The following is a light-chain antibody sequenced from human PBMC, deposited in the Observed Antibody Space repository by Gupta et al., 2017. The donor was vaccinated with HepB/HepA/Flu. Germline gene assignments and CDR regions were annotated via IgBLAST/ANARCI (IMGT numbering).Light chain of an antibody. CDR1: QSVNYW. J-gene: IGKJ1*01. V-gene: IGKV1-5*03. Sequence: DIQMTQSPSTLSASAGDRVTITCRARQSVNYWLAWFQKKPGTAPKVLISKASRLESGVPSRFSGSGSGTEFTLTISSLQPDDFATYYCQHDDPYSWTFGQGTKVEIK. CDR3: QHDDPYSWT. CDR2: KAS.